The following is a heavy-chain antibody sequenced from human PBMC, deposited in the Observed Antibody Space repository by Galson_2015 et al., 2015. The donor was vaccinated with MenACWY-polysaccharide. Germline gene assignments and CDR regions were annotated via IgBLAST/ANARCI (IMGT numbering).Heavy chain of an antibody. CDR3: AKESTDLWSVAWRFDH. CDR2: IRSSGTNT. V-gene: IGHV3-23*01. D-gene: IGHD3-3*01. J-gene: IGHJ5*02. CDR1: GFTFTSYA. Sequence: SLRLSCAASGFTFTSYAMSWVRQAPGKGLEWVSAIRSSGTNTYYADSVKGRFTISRDNSKNTLYLQMNSLRAEDTAVYYCAKESTDLWSVAWRFDHWGQGTLVTVSS.